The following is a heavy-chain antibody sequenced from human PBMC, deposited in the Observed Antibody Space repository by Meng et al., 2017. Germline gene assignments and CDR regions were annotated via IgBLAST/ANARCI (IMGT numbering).Heavy chain of an antibody. D-gene: IGHD1-20*01. CDR3: ARDYHNWNPKINWFDP. J-gene: IGHJ5*02. V-gene: IGHV4-34*01. CDR2: INHSGST. CDR1: VGSFSGYY. Sequence: QVQLHQWGAGLLKPSETLALTWAVYVGSFSGYYWSWIRQPPGKGLEWIGEINHSGSTNYNPSLKSRVTISVDTSKNQFSLKLSSVTAADTAVYYCARDYHNWNPKINWFDPWGQGTLVTVSS.